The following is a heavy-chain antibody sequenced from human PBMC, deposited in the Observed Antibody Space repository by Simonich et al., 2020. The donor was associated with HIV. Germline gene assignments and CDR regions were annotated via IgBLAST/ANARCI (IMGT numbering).Heavy chain of an antibody. D-gene: IGHD2-15*01. CDR1: GCSFRGYY. CDR3: ARHVAGADIDY. J-gene: IGHJ4*02. V-gene: IGHV4-34*01. Sequence: QVQLQQWGAGLLKPSETLSLTCAVYGCSFRGYYWGWIRQPPGKGLKWFGYISLLGSTNYNPSLKSRIAMSRATSKNQSPLKLSSVAAAAAAVYYCARHVAGADIDYWGQGTLVTVSS. CDR2: ISLLGST.